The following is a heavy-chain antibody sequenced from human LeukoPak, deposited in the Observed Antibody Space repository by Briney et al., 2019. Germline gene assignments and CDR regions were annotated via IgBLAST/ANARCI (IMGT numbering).Heavy chain of an antibody. D-gene: IGHD5-18*01. V-gene: IGHV4-34*01. CDR1: GGSFSGHS. CDR3: ARRPAKRGYSYGTLDY. CDR2: INHSGST. Sequence: KTSETLSLTCAVYGGSFSGHSWNWIRQPPGKGLEWIGEINHSGSTNYNPSLESRVTISVDTSKNQFSLKLSSVTAADTAVYYCARRPAKRGYSYGTLDYWGQGTLVTVSS. J-gene: IGHJ4*02.